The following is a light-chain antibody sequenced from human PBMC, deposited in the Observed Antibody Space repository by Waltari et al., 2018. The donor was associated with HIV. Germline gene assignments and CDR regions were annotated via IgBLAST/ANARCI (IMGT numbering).Light chain of an antibody. V-gene: IGLV2-23*01. CDR2: AGS. CDR1: NSDVGRSNL. CDR3: CSYAGSSTWV. Sequence: QSALTQTAPVSGSPGQSMPISCTGTNSDVGRSNLVTWYQQHTGKAPKRMIYAGSNRPSGVSNRFSGSKSGNTASLTISGLQAEDEADYYCCSYAGSSTWVFGGGTKLTVL. J-gene: IGLJ3*02.